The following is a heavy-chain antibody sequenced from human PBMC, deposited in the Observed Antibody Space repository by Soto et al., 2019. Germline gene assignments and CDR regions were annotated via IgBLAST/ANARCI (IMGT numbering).Heavy chain of an antibody. CDR3: ARPDYYDSSGYYYSRSAFDI. V-gene: IGHV1-69*01. Sequence: QVQLVQSGAEVKKPGSSVKVSCTASGGTFSSYAISWVRQAPGQGLEWMGGIIPIFGTANYAQKFQGRVTITADESTSTAYMELSSLRSEDTAVYYCARPDYYDSSGYYYSRSAFDIWGQGTMVTVSS. J-gene: IGHJ3*02. CDR2: IIPIFGTA. D-gene: IGHD3-22*01. CDR1: GGTFSSYA.